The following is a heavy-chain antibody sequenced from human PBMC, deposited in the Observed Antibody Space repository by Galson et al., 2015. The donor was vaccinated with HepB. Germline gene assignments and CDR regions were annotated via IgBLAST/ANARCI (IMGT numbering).Heavy chain of an antibody. CDR1: GFTFSSYA. V-gene: IGHV3-23*01. D-gene: IGHD3-22*01. J-gene: IGHJ3*02. CDR2: ISGSGGST. Sequence: SLRLSCAASGFTFSSYAMTWVRQAPGKGLEWVSGISGSGGSTYYADSVKGRFTISRDNSKNTLCLQMNSLRAEDTAVYYCAKAEGYYDSSGYRLGAFDIWGQGTMVTVYS. CDR3: AKAEGYYDSSGYRLGAFDI.